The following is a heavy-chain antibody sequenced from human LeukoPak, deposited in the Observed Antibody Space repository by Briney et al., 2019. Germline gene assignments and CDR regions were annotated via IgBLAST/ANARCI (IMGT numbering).Heavy chain of an antibody. CDR3: AKGVGTTSTYYFDY. D-gene: IGHD1-1*01. CDR1: GLTFSTYA. Sequence: GGSLRRSCAASGLTFSTYAMSWVRQAPGKGLEWVSAISDDGEGTFYADSVKGRFTISRDNSKNTLYLQVNSLRADDTAFYYCAKGVGTTSTYYFDYWGQGTLVTVSS. CDR2: ISDDGEGT. V-gene: IGHV3-23*01. J-gene: IGHJ4*02.